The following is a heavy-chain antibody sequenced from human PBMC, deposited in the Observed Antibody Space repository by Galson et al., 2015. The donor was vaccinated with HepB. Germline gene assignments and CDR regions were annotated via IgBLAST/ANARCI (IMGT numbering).Heavy chain of an antibody. CDR2: ISTGSSTI. J-gene: IGHJ4*02. CDR1: GFTFSSYS. V-gene: IGHV3-48*01. Sequence: SLRLSCAASGFTFSSYSMNWVRQAPGKGLEWISYISTGSSTIYYADSVKGRFTISRDNAKNSLYLQMNSLRAEDTAVYYCARRPDYFDYWGQGTLVTVSS. CDR3: ARRPDYFDY.